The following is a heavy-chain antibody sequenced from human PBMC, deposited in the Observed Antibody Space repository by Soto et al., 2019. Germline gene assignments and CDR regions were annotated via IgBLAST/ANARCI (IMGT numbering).Heavy chain of an antibody. CDR3: AREVVTAPRRYFDY. CDR1: GFTFSSYS. D-gene: IGHD2-21*02. CDR2: ISSSSSDI. Sequence: EVQLVESGGGLVKPGGSLRLSCAASGFTFSSYSMNWVRQAPGKGLEWVSSISSSSSDIYYAVSVKGRFTISRDNAKNSLYLQMNSLRAEDTAVYYFAREVVTAPRRYFDYWGQGTLVTVSS. J-gene: IGHJ4*02. V-gene: IGHV3-21*01.